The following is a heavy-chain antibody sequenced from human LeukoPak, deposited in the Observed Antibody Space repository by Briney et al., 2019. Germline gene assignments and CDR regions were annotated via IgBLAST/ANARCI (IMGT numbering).Heavy chain of an antibody. J-gene: IGHJ3*01. V-gene: IGHV3-23*01. CDR1: GFTFSTYA. Sequence: QPGGSMRLSCAASGFTFSTYAMSWVRQAPGKGLEWVSVISGSGRSTYYADSVKGRFIISRDNSKHTLYLPIHSLRATDPAVSDCAKKMAPIRACDFGRQGTSHTVSS. CDR3: AKKMAPIRACDF. D-gene: IGHD5-24*01. CDR2: ISGSGRST.